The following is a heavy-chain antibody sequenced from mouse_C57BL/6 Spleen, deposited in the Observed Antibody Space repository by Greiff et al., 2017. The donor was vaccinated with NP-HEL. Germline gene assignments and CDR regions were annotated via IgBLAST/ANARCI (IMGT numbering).Heavy chain of an antibody. D-gene: IGHD2-10*01. V-gene: IGHV1-50*01. CDR2: IDPSDSYT. CDR3: ARSYLDYAMDY. Sequence: QVQLQQPGAELVKPGASVKLSCKASRYTFTSYWMQWVKQRPGQGLEWIGEIDPSDSYTNYNQKFKGKATLTVDTSSSTAYMQLSSLTSEDSAVYYCARSYLDYAMDYWGQGTSVTVSS. CDR1: RYTFTSYW. J-gene: IGHJ4*01.